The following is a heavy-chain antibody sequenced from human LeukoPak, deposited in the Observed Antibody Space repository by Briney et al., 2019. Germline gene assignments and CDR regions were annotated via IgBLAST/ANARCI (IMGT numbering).Heavy chain of an antibody. J-gene: IGHJ4*02. V-gene: IGHV4-39*01. CDR3: ARRIVVTLGFDY. CDR1: GGSISSSSYY. CDR2: IYYSGST. D-gene: IGHD4-23*01. Sequence: SETLSLTCTVSGGSISSSSYYWGWIRQPPGKGLEWIGSIYYSGSTYYNPSLKSRVTISVDTSKNQFSLKLGSVTAADTAVYYCARRIVVTLGFDYWGQGTLVTVSS.